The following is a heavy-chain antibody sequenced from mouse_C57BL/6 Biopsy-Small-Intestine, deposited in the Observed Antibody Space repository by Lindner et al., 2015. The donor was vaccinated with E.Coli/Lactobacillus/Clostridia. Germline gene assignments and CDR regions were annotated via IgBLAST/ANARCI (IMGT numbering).Heavy chain of an antibody. CDR3: ATQGYCSGGGCYRY. V-gene: IGHV9-3*02. CDR1: GYTFNTYG. Sequence: VKVSCKGSGYTFNTYGMNWVRRAPGQGLEWMGWINTNTGNPTYAQGFTGRFVFSLDTSVSTAYLQISSLKAEDTAVYYCATQGYCSGGGCYRYWGQGTLVTVSS. D-gene: IGHD1-1*02. CDR2: INTNTGNP. J-gene: IGHJ4*01.